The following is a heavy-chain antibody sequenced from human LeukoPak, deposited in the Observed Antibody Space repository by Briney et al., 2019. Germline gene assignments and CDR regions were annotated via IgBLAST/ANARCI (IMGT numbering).Heavy chain of an antibody. CDR2: IYTSGST. J-gene: IGHJ4*02. V-gene: IGHV4-61*02. Sequence: SQTLSLTCTVSGNSISSGDNYWSWIRQPAGKGLEWIGRIYTSGSTNYNPSLKSRVTISGDTPKNQFSLRLSSVTAADTAVYYCARASYSYDINGWVPFDYWGQGTLVTVSS. CDR3: ARASYSYDINGWVPFDY. D-gene: IGHD3-22*01. CDR1: GNSISSGDNY.